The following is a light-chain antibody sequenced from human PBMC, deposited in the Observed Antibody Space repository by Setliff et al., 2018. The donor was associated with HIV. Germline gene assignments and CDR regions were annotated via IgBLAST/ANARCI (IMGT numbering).Light chain of an antibody. V-gene: IGLV2-14*01. J-gene: IGLJ1*01. CDR3: SSYAITITLP. Sequence: QSALTQPASVSGSPGQSITISCTGTTSDVGGYNYVSWYQQHPGNAPKLIIYEVRNRPSGVSNRFSGSKSGNTASLTISGLQAEDEADYYCSSYAITITLPFGSGTKVTV. CDR2: EVR. CDR1: TSDVGGYNY.